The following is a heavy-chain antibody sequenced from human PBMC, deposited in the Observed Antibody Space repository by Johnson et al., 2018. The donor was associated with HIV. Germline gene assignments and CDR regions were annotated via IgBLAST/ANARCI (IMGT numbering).Heavy chain of an antibody. CDR3: AKDLSSGCYHAFDI. J-gene: IGHJ3*02. CDR1: AFTFSSYA. V-gene: IGHV3-30*02. Sequence: QVQLVESGGGVVQPGGSLRLSCAASAFTFSSYAIHWVRQAPGKGLEWVAFIHYDGNNKYYADSVKGRFTISRDNSKNTLYLQMNSLRAEDTAVYYCAKDLSSGCYHAFDIWGQGTMVTVSS. CDR2: IHYDGNNK. D-gene: IGHD6-19*01.